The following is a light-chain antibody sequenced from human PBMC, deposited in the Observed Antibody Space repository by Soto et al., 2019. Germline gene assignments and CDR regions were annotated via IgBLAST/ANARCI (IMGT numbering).Light chain of an antibody. CDR1: SSNIGAGHD. V-gene: IGLV1-40*01. J-gene: IGLJ2*01. CDR3: QSYDTSLSGHVI. Sequence: QPVLTQPPSVSGAPGQRVTISCTGTSSNIGAGHDVHWYQQLPGAAPKLLIYGTTNRPSGVPDRFSGSRSGTSASVAITGLQADDEADYYCQSYDTSLSGHVIFGGGTKLTVL. CDR2: GTT.